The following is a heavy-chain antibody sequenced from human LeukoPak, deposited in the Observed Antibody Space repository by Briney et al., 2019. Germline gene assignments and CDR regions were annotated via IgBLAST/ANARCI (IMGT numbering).Heavy chain of an antibody. V-gene: IGHV1-69*06. CDR2: IIPIFGTA. CDR1: GGTFSSYA. J-gene: IGHJ5*02. D-gene: IGHD6-13*01. Sequence: SVKVSCKASGGTFSSYAISWVRQAPGQGLEWMGGIIPIFGTANYAQKFQGRVTITADKSTSTAYMELSSLRSEDTAVYYCARDRIAAAGTRWFDPWGQGTLVTVSS. CDR3: ARDRIAAAGTRWFDP.